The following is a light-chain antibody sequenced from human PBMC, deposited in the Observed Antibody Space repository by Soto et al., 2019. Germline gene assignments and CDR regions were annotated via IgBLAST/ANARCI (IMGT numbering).Light chain of an antibody. CDR1: QTVSSIY. Sequence: EIVLTQSPGTLSLSPGERATLSCRASQTVSSIYLAWYQQKPGQAPRLLIYDASSRAPGIPDRFGGSGSGTDFTLTISRLEPEYFAVYYCHQFGTSSPSPFCQGPRLEI. CDR2: DAS. V-gene: IGKV3-20*01. CDR3: HQFGTSSPSP. J-gene: IGKJ5*01.